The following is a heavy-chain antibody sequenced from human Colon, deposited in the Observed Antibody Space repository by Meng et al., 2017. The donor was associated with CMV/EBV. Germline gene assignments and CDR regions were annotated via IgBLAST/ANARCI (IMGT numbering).Heavy chain of an antibody. J-gene: IGHJ4*02. D-gene: IGHD3-16*01. CDR1: GFNFRTYA. CDR2: ISGNGGSS. CDR3: AKDWGQWLNFFDS. V-gene: IGHV3-23*01. Sequence: EVQLLESGVGLVKPGGTLRVSCAASGFNFRTYAMSWVRQAAGKGPEWIASISGNGGSSYYAESVKGRFTISRDNSKNTLFLQMNALRVDDTAVYYCAKDWGQWLNFFDSWGQGTLVTVSS.